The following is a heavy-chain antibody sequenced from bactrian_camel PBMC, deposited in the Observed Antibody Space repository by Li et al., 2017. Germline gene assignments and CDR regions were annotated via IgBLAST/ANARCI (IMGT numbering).Heavy chain of an antibody. V-gene: IGHV3S54*01. Sequence: HVQLVESGGGSVQAEGSLRLSCAASGNIISTTCVAWFRQAPGKRREGVAYIRVSGDGMDYRDSVAGRFTISVDNAKNMLYLQMNGLKSVDTALYYCARGEVVNGWAANYWGQGTQVTVS. CDR2: IRVSGDGM. D-gene: IGHD5*01. CDR3: ARGEVVNGWAANY. J-gene: IGHJ4*01. CDR1: GNIISTTC.